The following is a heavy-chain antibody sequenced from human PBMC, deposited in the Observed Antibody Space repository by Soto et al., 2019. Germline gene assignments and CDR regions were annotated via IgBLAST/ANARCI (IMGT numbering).Heavy chain of an antibody. CDR3: AKDTGGRLEQWLGYYYYYGMDV. CDR2: IIPILGIA. V-gene: IGHV1-69*04. D-gene: IGHD6-19*01. J-gene: IGHJ6*02. CDR1: GGTFSSYT. Sequence: SVKVSCKASGGTFSSYTISWVRQAPGQGLEWMGRIIPILGIANYAQKFQGRVTITADKSTSTAYMELSSLRAEDTAVYYCAKDTGGRLEQWLGYYYYYGMDVWGQGTTVTVSS.